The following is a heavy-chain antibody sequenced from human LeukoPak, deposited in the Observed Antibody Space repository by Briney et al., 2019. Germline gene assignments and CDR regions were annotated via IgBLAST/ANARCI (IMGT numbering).Heavy chain of an antibody. CDR1: GFTFSSYG. D-gene: IGHD3-10*01. CDR3: ARSYYYGSGSPFDY. J-gene: IGHJ4*02. CDR2: IWYDGSNK. Sequence: AEGSLRLSCAASGFTFSSYGMHWVRQAPGKGLEWVAVIWYDGSNKYYADSVKGRFTISRDNSKNTLYLQMNSLRAEDTAVYYCARSYYYGSGSPFDYWGQGPLVTVPS. V-gene: IGHV3-33*01.